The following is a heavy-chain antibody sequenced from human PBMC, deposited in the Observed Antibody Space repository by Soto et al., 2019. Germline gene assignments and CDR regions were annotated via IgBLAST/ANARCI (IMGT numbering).Heavy chain of an antibody. D-gene: IGHD5-12*01. CDR2: IYSGGST. J-gene: IGHJ3*02. Sequence: GGSLRLSCAASGFTVSSNYMSWVRQAPGKGLEWVSVIYSGGSTYYADSVKGRFTISRDNSKNTLYLQMNSLRAEDTAVYYCAREGRSGYDAFDIWGQGTMVNVSS. CDR3: AREGRSGYDAFDI. CDR1: GFTVSSNY. V-gene: IGHV3-66*01.